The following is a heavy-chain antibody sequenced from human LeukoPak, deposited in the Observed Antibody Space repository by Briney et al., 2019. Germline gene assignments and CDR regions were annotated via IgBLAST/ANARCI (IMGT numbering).Heavy chain of an antibody. J-gene: IGHJ4*02. CDR1: GFTFSTYV. CDR3: VRGTGY. V-gene: IGHV3-64D*06. Sequence: GGSLRLSCSVSGFTFSTYVMHWVRQAPGKGLEYVSAISSNGDNTYYADSVKGRFTIARDNSKNTLYLQMSSLRADDTAVYYCVRGTGYWGQGTLVTVSS. CDR2: ISSNGDNT.